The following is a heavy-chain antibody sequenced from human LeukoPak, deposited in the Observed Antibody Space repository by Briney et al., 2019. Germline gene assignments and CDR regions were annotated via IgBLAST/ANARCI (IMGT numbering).Heavy chain of an antibody. CDR1: GDSFSGYY. CDR2: IIHNGSR. J-gene: IGHJ1*01. V-gene: IGHV4-34*01. D-gene: IGHD2-15*01. CDR3: VRGFCRGDSCYSAEYFQH. Sequence: SETLSLTCDVYGDSFSGYYWTWIRRTPEKGLEWIGEIIHNGSRSVNPSLESRVTISVDTSRNQFSLKLTSVTAADTSVYYCVRGFCRGDSCYSAEYFQHWGQGTLVTVSS.